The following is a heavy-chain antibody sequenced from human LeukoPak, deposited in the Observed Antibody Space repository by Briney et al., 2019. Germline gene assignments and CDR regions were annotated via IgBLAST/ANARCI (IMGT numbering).Heavy chain of an antibody. CDR2: IYPGGSDT. CDR1: GYSFTSYW. J-gene: IGHJ6*02. Sequence: GESLKISCKGSGYSFTSYWIGWVRQMPGKGLEWMGIIYPGGSDTRYSPSFQGQVTISADKSIGTAYLQWSSLKASDTAIYYCARQAQANYYYAMDVWAQGILVTVSS. V-gene: IGHV5-51*01. CDR3: ARQAQANYYYAMDV.